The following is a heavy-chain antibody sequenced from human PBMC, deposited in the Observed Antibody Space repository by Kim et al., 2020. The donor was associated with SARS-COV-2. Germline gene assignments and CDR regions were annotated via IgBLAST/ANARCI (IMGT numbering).Heavy chain of an antibody. CDR2: IDPSDSYT. CDR3: ASLNGAVADYFDY. CDR1: GYSFTSYW. V-gene: IGHV5-10-1*01. D-gene: IGHD6-19*01. Sequence: GESLKISCKGSGYSFTSYWISWVRQMPGKGLEWMGRIDPSDSYTNYSPSFQGHVTISADKSISTAYLQWSSLKASDTAMYYCASLNGAVADYFDYWGQGTLVTVSS. J-gene: IGHJ4*02.